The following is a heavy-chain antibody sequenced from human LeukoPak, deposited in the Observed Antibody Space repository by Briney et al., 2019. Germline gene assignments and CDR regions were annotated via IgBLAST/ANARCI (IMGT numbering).Heavy chain of an antibody. D-gene: IGHD6-19*01. J-gene: IGHJ4*02. Sequence: GGSLRLSCAASGFTFSRFALSWVRQAPGKGLEWVSAISGTGGSTYYADSVKGRFTISRDNAKNSLYLQMNSLRAEDTAVYYCAREPGYSSGWSDYWGQGTLVTVSS. CDR3: AREPGYSSGWSDY. V-gene: IGHV3-23*01. CDR2: ISGTGGST. CDR1: GFTFSRFA.